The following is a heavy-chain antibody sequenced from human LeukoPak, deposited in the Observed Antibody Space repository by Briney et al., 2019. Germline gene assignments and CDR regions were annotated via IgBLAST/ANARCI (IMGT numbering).Heavy chain of an antibody. J-gene: IGHJ4*02. D-gene: IGHD5-18*01. Sequence: GGSLRLSCAASGFTFRSYGMSWARQAPGKGLEWVSLISASGGSTYYADSVKGRFTISRDNSKNTLYLQMNSLRAEDTAVYYCAKGGYNYGYSFEDWGQGTLVSVSS. CDR2: ISASGGST. CDR3: AKGGYNYGYSFED. V-gene: IGHV3-23*01. CDR1: GFTFRSYG.